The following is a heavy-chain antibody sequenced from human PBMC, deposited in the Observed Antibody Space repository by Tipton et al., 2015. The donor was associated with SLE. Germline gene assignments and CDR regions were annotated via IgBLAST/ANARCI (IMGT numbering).Heavy chain of an antibody. CDR3: ARHAFAVAYPEEEYFQH. CDR1: GGSIRTYY. Sequence: GLVKPSETLSRTCAVSGGSIRTYYWSWIRQPPGKGLEWIGYMYSSGRTDYNPPLKSRVTMSIDTSRTHFSLRLSSVSAADTAVYYCARHAFAVAYPEEEYFQHWGQGSLVTVSS. J-gene: IGHJ1*01. CDR2: MYSSGRT. V-gene: IGHV4-59*01. D-gene: IGHD6-19*01.